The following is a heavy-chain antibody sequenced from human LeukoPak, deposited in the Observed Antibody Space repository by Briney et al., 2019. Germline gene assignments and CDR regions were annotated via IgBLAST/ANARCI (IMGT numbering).Heavy chain of an antibody. D-gene: IGHD4-11*01. J-gene: IGHJ4*02. Sequence: ASVKVSCKASGYTFTGYYMHWVRQAPGQRLEWMGWINPKSGDPIYVQKFQGRVTLTRDTSIDTVYLELSSLKSDDTAVYYCARDPGHDTSNYGGLDFWGQGTLVTVSS. CDR2: INPKSGDP. CDR3: ARDPGHDTSNYGGLDF. CDR1: GYTFTGYY. V-gene: IGHV1-2*02.